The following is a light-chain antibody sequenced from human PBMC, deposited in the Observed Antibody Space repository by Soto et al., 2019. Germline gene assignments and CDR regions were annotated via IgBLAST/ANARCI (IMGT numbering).Light chain of an antibody. J-gene: IGLJ3*02. V-gene: IGLV1-47*02. CDR3: AAWDDSLSGRV. Sequence: QSVLTQPPSASGTPGQRVIISCSGSSSNIGSNYVYWYQQLPGTAPKLLIYSNNQRPSGVPDRFSGSKSGTSASLAISGLRSEDEADYYCAAWDDSLSGRVFGGGTKLTVL. CDR1: SSNIGSNY. CDR2: SNN.